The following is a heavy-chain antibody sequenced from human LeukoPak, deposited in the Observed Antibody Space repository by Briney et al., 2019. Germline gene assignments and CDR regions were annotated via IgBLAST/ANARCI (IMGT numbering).Heavy chain of an antibody. CDR2: IYYSGST. CDR3: AREPYDSSGYSLAEYFQH. D-gene: IGHD3-22*01. V-gene: IGHV4-59*01. J-gene: IGHJ1*01. Sequence: SETLSLTCTVSGGSISSYYWSWIRQPPGKGLEWIGYIYYSGSTNYNPALKSGVTISVDTSKNQFSLKLSSVTAADTAVYYCAREPYDSSGYSLAEYFQHWGQGTLVTVSS. CDR1: GGSISSYY.